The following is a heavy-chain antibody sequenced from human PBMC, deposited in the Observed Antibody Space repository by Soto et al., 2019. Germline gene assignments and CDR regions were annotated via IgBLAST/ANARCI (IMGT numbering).Heavy chain of an antibody. CDR3: AKVGGSGSYYYYYGMDV. D-gene: IGHD3-10*01. CDR1: GFTFSSYA. J-gene: IGHJ6*02. Sequence: GGSLRLSCAASGFTFSSYAMIWVRQAPGKGLEWVSGISGTGDTTYYADSVKGRFTISRDNSKKTLYLQMNSLRAEDTALYYCAKVGGSGSYYYYYGMDVWGQGTTVTVSS. V-gene: IGHV3-23*01. CDR2: ISGTGDTT.